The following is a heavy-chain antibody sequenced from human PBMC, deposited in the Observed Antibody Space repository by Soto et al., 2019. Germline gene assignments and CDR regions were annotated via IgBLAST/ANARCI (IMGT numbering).Heavy chain of an antibody. CDR2: ISYDGSNK. Sequence: QVQLVESGGGVVQPGMSLRRSCAASGFTFSSYAIHWVRQAPGKGLEWVAVISYDGSNKYYADSVKGRFTISRDNSKNTLYLQMNSLRAEDTAVYYGARDSYRQVGATPDYWGQGTLVTVSS. CDR3: ARDSYRQVGATPDY. J-gene: IGHJ4*02. CDR1: GFTFSSYA. V-gene: IGHV3-30-3*01. D-gene: IGHD1-26*01.